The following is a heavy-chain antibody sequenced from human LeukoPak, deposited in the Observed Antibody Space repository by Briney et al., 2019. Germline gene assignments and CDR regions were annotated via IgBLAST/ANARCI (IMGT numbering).Heavy chain of an antibody. D-gene: IGHD3-16*01. J-gene: IGHJ4*02. CDR3: ARDWAWAFDY. CDR2: ISGGSTTI. Sequence: GGFLRLSCAVSGCASSSYSINWVRQAAGKVLEWISYISGGSTTIRYADSVKGRFTISRDNAKNSLYLQMNSLRAEDTAIYYCARDWAWAFDYWGRGILITVSS. V-gene: IGHV3-48*01. CDR1: GCASSSYS.